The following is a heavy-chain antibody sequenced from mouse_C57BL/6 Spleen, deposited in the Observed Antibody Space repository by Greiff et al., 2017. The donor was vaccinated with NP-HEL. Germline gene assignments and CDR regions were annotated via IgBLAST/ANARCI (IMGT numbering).Heavy chain of an antibody. CDR2: IYPGDGDT. V-gene: IGHV1-82*01. Sequence: QVQLQQSGPELVKPGASVKISCKASGYAFSSSWMNWVKQRPGKGLEWIGRIYPGDGDTNYNGKFKGKATLTADKSSSTAYMQLSSLTSEDSAVYFCARGGYYGKGDYAMDYWGQGTSVTVSS. CDR1: GYAFSSSW. CDR3: ARGGYYGKGDYAMDY. J-gene: IGHJ4*01. D-gene: IGHD2-1*01.